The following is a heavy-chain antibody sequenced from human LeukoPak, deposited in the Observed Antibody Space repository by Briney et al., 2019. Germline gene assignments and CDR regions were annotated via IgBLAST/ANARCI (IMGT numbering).Heavy chain of an antibody. CDR1: GGFFSGYY. Sequence: SETLSLTCAVYGGFFSGYYWTWIRQPPGKGLEWIGEINHSGSTNYNPSLKSRVTISLDTSKNLFSLKLTSVTVADTAVYYCARGEDTPKNFDYWGQGTLVTVSS. D-gene: IGHD2-15*01. J-gene: IGHJ4*02. CDR3: ARGEDTPKNFDY. CDR2: INHSGST. V-gene: IGHV4-34*01.